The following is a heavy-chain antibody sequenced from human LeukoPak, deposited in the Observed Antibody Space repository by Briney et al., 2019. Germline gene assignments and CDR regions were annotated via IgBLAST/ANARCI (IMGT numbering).Heavy chain of an antibody. V-gene: IGHV4-34*01. Sequence: SETLSLTCAVYGGSFSGYYWSWIRQPPGKGLEWIGEINHSGSTNYNPSLKSRVTISVDASKNQFSLKLSSVTAADTAVYYCARGNYGMDVWGQGTTVTVSS. CDR1: GGSFSGYY. CDR2: INHSGST. J-gene: IGHJ6*02. CDR3: ARGNYGMDV.